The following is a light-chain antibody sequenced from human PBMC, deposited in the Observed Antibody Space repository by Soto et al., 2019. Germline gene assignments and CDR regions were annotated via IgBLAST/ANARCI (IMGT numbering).Light chain of an antibody. Sequence: DIQMTQSPSSLSAAIGDRVTITCRASQSIKNYLNWYQHKPGAAPKLLIFGASNLESGVPSRFSGSGSGTEFTLTISSLEPEDFAVYYCQQYVSSPRTFGQGTKVDIK. V-gene: IGKV1-39*01. J-gene: IGKJ1*01. CDR1: QSIKNY. CDR3: QQYVSSPRT. CDR2: GAS.